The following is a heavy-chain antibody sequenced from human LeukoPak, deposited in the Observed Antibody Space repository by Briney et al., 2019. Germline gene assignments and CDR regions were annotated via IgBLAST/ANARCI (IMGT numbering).Heavy chain of an antibody. D-gene: IGHD6-19*01. V-gene: IGHV1-46*04. CDR2: INPSGGTT. CDR1: GYTFTRYY. Sequence: ASVKVSCKASGYTFTRYYMHWVRQAPGQGLAGMGIINPSGGTTSYAQKLQGRVPMPRGTSTTTAYMELSSLRFEDTAVYYCARGKEGSGWYGGWFDPWGQGTLVTVSS. J-gene: IGHJ5*02. CDR3: ARGKEGSGWYGGWFDP.